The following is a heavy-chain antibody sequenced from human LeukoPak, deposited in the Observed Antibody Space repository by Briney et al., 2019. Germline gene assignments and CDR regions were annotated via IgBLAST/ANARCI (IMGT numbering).Heavy chain of an antibody. J-gene: IGHJ6*03. CDR2: IYSGGST. D-gene: IGHD1-26*01. Sequence: GGSLRLSCAASGFTFSSYAMSWVRQAPGKGLEWVSVIYSGGSTYYADSVKGRFTISRDNSKNTLYLQMNSLRAEDTAVYYCAGRGDSGSYLVWDYYYYYYMDVWGKGTTVTISS. CDR3: AGRGDSGSYLVWDYYYYYYMDV. V-gene: IGHV3-53*01. CDR1: GFTFSSYA.